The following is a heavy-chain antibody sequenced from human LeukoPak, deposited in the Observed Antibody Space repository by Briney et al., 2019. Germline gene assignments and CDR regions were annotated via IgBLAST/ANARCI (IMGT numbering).Heavy chain of an antibody. J-gene: IGHJ4*02. V-gene: IGHV3-53*01. CDR1: GFTVSSNF. CDR3: TRGGGGSFPHY. Sequence: PGGSLRLSCAASGFTVSSNFLSWVRQPPGKGLEWVSDIYSGGSTYYADSEKGRFTISRDSSKNTLYLQMNSLRAEDTAVYYCTRGGGGSFPHYWGQGTLVTVSS. CDR2: IYSGGST. D-gene: IGHD2-21*01.